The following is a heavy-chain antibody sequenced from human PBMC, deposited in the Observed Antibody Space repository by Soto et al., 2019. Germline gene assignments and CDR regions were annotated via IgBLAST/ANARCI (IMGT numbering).Heavy chain of an antibody. Sequence: SETLSLTCTVSGGSISSGGYYWSWIRQHPGKCLEWIGYIYYSGSTYYNPSLKSRVTISVDTSKNQFSLKLSSVTAADTAVYYCARVLSGYDTYWFDPWGQGTLVTVYS. J-gene: IGHJ5*02. D-gene: IGHD5-12*01. CDR2: IYYSGST. CDR1: GGSISSGGYY. CDR3: ARVLSGYDTYWFDP. V-gene: IGHV4-31*03.